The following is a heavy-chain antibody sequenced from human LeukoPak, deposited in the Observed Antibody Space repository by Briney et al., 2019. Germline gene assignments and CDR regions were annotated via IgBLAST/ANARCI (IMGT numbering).Heavy chain of an antibody. CDR2: FDPEDGET. V-gene: IGHV1-24*01. Sequence: GASVTVSCKVSGYTLTELSMHWVRQAPGKGLEWMGGFDPEDGETIYAQKFQGRVTMTEDTSTDTAYMELSSLRSEDTAVYYCATGLRITIFGVVISESWFDPWGQGTLVTVSS. J-gene: IGHJ5*02. CDR1: GYTLTELS. CDR3: ATGLRITIFGVVISESWFDP. D-gene: IGHD3-3*01.